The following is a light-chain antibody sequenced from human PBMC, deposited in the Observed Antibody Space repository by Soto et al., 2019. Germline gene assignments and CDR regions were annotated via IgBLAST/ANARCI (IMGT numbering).Light chain of an antibody. CDR2: KAT. J-gene: IGKJ2*01. CDR3: QQYNDFQYS. V-gene: IGKV1-5*03. Sequence: DIQMTQSPSTLSASVGDGVTITCRASQNIGSWWAWYQQKPGEAPKLLISKATNLQSGVPSRFSGSGSGTDFSLTISSLQPVDSATYFCQQYNDFQYSFGPGTKLDI. CDR1: QNIGSW.